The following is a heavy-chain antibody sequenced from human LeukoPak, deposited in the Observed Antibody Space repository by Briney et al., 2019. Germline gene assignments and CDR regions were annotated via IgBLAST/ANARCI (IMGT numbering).Heavy chain of an antibody. CDR1: GGSISSGDYY. D-gene: IGHD2-2*01. CDR3: ARDSSDCSSTSCYAGMDV. CDR2: IYYSGST. J-gene: IGHJ6*02. V-gene: IGHV4-30-4*01. Sequence: SQTLSLTCTVSGGSISSGDYYWSWIRQPPGKGLEWIGYIYYSGSTYYNPSLKSRVTISVDTSKNQFSLKLSSVTAADTAVYYCARDSSDCSSTSCYAGMDVWGQGTTVTVSS.